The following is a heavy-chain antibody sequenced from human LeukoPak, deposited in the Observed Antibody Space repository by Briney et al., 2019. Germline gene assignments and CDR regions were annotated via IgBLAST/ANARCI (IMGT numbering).Heavy chain of an antibody. J-gene: IGHJ6*03. CDR1: GGSISSYY. V-gene: IGHV4-59*01. D-gene: IGHD2-2*03. CDR2: IYYSGST. Sequence: SETLSLTCTVSGGSISSYYWSWIRQPPGKGLEWIGYIYYSGSTNYNPSLKSRVTISVDTSKNQFSLKLSSVTAADTAVYYCARGPHHGYCSSTSSYLSYYYMDVWGKGTTVTVSS. CDR3: ARGPHHGYCSSTSSYLSYYYMDV.